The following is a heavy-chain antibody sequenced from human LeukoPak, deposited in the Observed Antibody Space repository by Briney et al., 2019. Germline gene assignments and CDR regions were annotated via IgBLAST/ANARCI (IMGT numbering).Heavy chain of an antibody. CDR1: GFTFSDYY. J-gene: IGHJ4*02. D-gene: IGHD3-22*01. CDR3: TRGSNRDDSSDFDC. Sequence: GGSLRLSCAASGFTFSDYYMSWIRQAPGKGLEWVSYISSSGTTISYTDSVKGRFTISRDNAKNSLYLQMNSLKIEDTAVYYCTRGSNRDDSSDFDCWGQGTLVTVPS. CDR2: ISSSGTTI. V-gene: IGHV3-11*01.